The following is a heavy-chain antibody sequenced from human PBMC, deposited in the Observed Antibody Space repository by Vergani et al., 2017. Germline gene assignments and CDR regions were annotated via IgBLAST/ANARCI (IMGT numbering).Heavy chain of an antibody. Sequence: EVQLVESGGGLVQPGGSLRLSCAASGFTFSSYWMSWVRQAPGKGLEWVANIKQGGSKKYYVDSVKGRFTISRDNAKNSLYLQMNSLRAEDTAVYYCARADMRVVEDAFDIWGQGTMVTVSS. J-gene: IGHJ3*02. CDR2: IKQGGSKK. D-gene: IGHD3-22*01. V-gene: IGHV3-7*01. CDR1: GFTFSSYW. CDR3: ARADMRVVEDAFDI.